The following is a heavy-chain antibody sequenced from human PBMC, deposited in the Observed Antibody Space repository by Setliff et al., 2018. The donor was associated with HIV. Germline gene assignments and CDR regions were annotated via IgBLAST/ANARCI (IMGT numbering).Heavy chain of an antibody. CDR1: GYSFTTNY. J-gene: IGHJ3*01. CDR3: ARDDGGYNYAEAFDV. CDR2: INPGGGNT. V-gene: IGHV1-46*01. Sequence: GASVKVSCKASGYSFTTNYMHWVRQAPGQGLEWMGIINPGGGNTRYAQRFQGRVSLTIDTSASTAYMELRSLRSDDTAVYCCARDDGGYNYAEAFDVWGQGTMVTVSS. D-gene: IGHD3-16*01.